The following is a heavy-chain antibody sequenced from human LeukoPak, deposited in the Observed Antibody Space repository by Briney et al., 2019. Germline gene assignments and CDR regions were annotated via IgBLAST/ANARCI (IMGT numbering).Heavy chain of an antibody. CDR1: GGSISSGNYY. Sequence: SQTLSLTCTVSGGSISSGNYYWGWLRQPPGKGLEWIGYIYYSGSIYYNPSLQSQFTISVDTSKNQFSLKLSSVTAADTAVYYCARDRAAGYSYGFSPNLDAFDIWGQGTMVTVSS. D-gene: IGHD5-18*01. J-gene: IGHJ3*02. V-gene: IGHV4-30-4*01. CDR2: IYYSGSI. CDR3: ARDRAAGYSYGFSPNLDAFDI.